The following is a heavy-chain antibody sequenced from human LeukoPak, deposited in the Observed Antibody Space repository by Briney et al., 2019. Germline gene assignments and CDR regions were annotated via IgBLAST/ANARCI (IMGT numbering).Heavy chain of an antibody. CDR2: IYTSGST. CDR1: GGSISTSNYY. Sequence: SQSLSLTCTVSGGSISTSNYYWGWIRQPAGKGLEWIGRIYTSGSTNYNPSLKSRVTISVDTSKNQFSLKLSSVTAADTAVYFCARGAAGTGAADYWGQGTLVTVSS. D-gene: IGHD6-13*01. CDR3: ARGAAGTGAADY. V-gene: IGHV4-61*02. J-gene: IGHJ4*02.